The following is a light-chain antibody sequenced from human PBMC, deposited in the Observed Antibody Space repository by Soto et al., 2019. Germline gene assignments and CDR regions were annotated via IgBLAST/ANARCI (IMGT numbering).Light chain of an antibody. J-gene: IGKJ5*01. CDR1: QSFISSY. Sequence: EVGLTQSPGTLSLSPGERATLSCRASQSFISSYLAWYQQKPGQAPRLLIYGASSRATGIPDRFSGSGSGTDFTLTISRLEPEDSALYYCPQYGGSLIPFGQRTRLAIK. CDR2: GAS. V-gene: IGKV3-20*01. CDR3: PQYGGSLIP.